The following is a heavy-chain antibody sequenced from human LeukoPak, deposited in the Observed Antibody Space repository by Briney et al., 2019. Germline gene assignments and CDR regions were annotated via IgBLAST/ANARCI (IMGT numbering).Heavy chain of an antibody. J-gene: IGHJ3*02. CDR3: ARLDYYDSSGYPGAFDI. Sequence: GESLTISCKGSGYSFTSYWIGWVRQMPGKGLEWMGLIYPGDSDTRYSPSFQGQVTISADKSISTAYLQWSSLKASDTAMYYCARLDYYDSSGYPGAFDIWGQGTMVTVSS. CDR2: IYPGDSDT. CDR1: GYSFTSYW. V-gene: IGHV5-51*01. D-gene: IGHD3-22*01.